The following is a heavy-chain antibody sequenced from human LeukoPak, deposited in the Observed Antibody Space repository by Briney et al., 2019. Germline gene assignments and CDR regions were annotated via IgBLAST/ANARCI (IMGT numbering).Heavy chain of an antibody. CDR3: ARERNSGRIQLFMPEYYFDY. J-gene: IGHJ4*02. D-gene: IGHD5-18*01. CDR2: IYYSGST. V-gene: IGHV4-39*02. CDR1: GGSISSSSYY. Sequence: SETLSLTCTVSGGSISSSSYYWGWIRQPPGKGLEWIGSIYYSGSTYYNPSLKSRVTISVDTSKNQFSLQLNSVTPEDTAVYYCARERNSGRIQLFMPEYYFDYWGQGTLVTVSS.